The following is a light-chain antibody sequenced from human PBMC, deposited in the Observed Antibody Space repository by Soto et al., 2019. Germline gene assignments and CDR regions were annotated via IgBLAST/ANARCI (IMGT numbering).Light chain of an antibody. CDR1: QSVSSSY. J-gene: IGKJ2*01. Sequence: EIVLTQSPGTLSLSPGERATLSCRASQSVSSSYLAWYQQKPGQAPRLLIYGASSRATGIPDRFSGSWSGTDFTLTSSRLEPEDVAVYYCQQYGSSYTFGPGTKLEIK. CDR3: QQYGSSYT. V-gene: IGKV3-20*01. CDR2: GAS.